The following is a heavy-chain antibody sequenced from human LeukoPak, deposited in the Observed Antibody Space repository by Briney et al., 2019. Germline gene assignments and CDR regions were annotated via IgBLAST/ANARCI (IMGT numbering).Heavy chain of an antibody. V-gene: IGHV2-70*11. J-gene: IGHJ2*01. D-gene: IGHD7-27*01. CDR1: GFSLTSSGMC. CDR3: ARSNWGSHWFFDL. Sequence: SGPTLVDPTQTLTLTCTVSGFSLTSSGMCVNWFRQPPGKALEWLARVDWDDDKYYGTSLKTRLAISKDTSKNQVVLTMTNMDPADTATYYCARSNWGSHWFFDLWGRGTLVTVSS. CDR2: VDWDDDK.